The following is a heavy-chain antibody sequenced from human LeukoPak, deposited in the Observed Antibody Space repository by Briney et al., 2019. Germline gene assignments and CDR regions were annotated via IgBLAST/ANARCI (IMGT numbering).Heavy chain of an antibody. CDR2: IDPSSTYI. CDR1: GFTGFTFSTYW. J-gene: IGHJ4*02. Sequence: GGSLRLSCAASGFTGFTFSTYWMNWVRQAPGKGLEWVSSIDPSSTYIYYADSVKGRFTISRDNAQNSLYLQMNSLRAEDTAVYYCTRGSYGDYEYWGQGTLVTVSS. D-gene: IGHD4-17*01. V-gene: IGHV3-21*01. CDR3: TRGSYGDYEY.